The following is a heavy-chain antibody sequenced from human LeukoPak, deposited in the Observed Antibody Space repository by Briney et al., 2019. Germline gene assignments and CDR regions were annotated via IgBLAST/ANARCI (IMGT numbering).Heavy chain of an antibody. Sequence: GSLRLSCAASGFTFSSYGMSWVRQPPGKGLEWIGYIYYSGTTYYNPSLTSRVTISVDTSKNQFSLKLSSVTAADTAVYYCARDGEFGELLRAKIRGNDAFDIWGQGTMVTVSS. V-gene: IGHV4-59*12. J-gene: IGHJ3*02. CDR1: GFTFSSYG. D-gene: IGHD3-10*01. CDR2: IYYSGTT. CDR3: ARDGEFGELLRAKIRGNDAFDI.